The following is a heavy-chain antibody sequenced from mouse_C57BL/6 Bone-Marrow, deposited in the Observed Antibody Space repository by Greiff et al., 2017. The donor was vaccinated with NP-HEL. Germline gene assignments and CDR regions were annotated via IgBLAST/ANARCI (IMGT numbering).Heavy chain of an antibody. CDR2: ISSGSSTI. CDR1: GFTFSDYG. Sequence: EVQGVESGGGLVKPGGSLKLSCAASGFTFSDYGMHWVRQAPEKGLEWVAYISSGSSTIYYADTVKGRFTISRDNAKNTLFLQMTSLRSEDTAMYYCARSPIYYGSSYDYFDYWGQGTTLTVSS. V-gene: IGHV5-17*01. CDR3: ARSPIYYGSSYDYFDY. J-gene: IGHJ2*01. D-gene: IGHD1-1*01.